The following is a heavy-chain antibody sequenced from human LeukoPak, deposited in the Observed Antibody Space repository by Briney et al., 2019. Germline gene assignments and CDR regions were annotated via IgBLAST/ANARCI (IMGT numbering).Heavy chain of an antibody. J-gene: IGHJ3*02. Sequence: PGGSLRLSCASSGFTLSNYSMNWVRQAPGKELEWVSSITGSSDFIYYADYLKGRLTISRDNAKNSLYLQMNSLRAEDTGVYYCARDFAGGYYPDAFDMWGQGTMVTVSS. D-gene: IGHD3-10*01. V-gene: IGHV3-21*01. CDR3: ARDFAGGYYPDAFDM. CDR1: GFTLSNYS. CDR2: ITGSSDFI.